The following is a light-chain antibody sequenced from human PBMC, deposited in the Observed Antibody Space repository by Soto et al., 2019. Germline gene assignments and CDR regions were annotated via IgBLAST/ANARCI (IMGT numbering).Light chain of an antibody. J-gene: IGKJ4*01. V-gene: IGKV3-11*01. CDR3: QQRSNWPVT. Sequence: DIVLIQYPATLSLSPGESATLSCRASQNVGTYLAWYQHKPGQTPRLLIYDVSDRATGIPARFSGSGSGTVFTLSITNLEAEDFALYYCQQRSNWPVTFGGGTKVEIK. CDR2: DVS. CDR1: QNVGTY.